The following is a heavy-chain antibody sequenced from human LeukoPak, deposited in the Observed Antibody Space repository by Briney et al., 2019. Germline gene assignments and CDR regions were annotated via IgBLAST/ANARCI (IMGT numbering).Heavy chain of an antibody. J-gene: IGHJ6*04. Sequence: PSETLSLTCTVSGGPISSGDYYWSWIRQSPGKGLEWIGYIYYTGITFYNPSLTGRVTISVDTSKNQFSLKVTSVTAADTAIYYCAREGDNSAHPTRGYMNVRGKGTTVTVSS. CDR2: IYYTGIT. V-gene: IGHV4-30-4*01. D-gene: IGHD3-22*01. CDR1: GGPISSGDYY. CDR3: AREGDNSAHPTRGYMNV.